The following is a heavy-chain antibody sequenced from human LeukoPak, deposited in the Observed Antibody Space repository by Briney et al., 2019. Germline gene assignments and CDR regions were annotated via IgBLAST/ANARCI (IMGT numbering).Heavy chain of an antibody. Sequence: ASVKVSCKASGYTFTGYYMHWVRQAPGRGLEWMGWINPNSGGTKYAQKFQGSVSMTRDTSISTAYMELSRLRSDDTAVYYCAREVGYDSSGYYDYYYYMDVWGKGTTVTVSS. CDR2: INPNSGGT. D-gene: IGHD3-22*01. CDR1: GYTFTGYY. J-gene: IGHJ6*03. CDR3: AREVGYDSSGYYDYYYYMDV. V-gene: IGHV1-2*02.